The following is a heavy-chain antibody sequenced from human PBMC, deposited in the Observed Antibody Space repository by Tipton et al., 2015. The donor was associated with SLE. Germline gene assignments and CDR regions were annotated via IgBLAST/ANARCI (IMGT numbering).Heavy chain of an antibody. J-gene: IGHJ4*02. D-gene: IGHD3-22*01. CDR3: ARDSDYYDSSGFSSYYFDY. CDR1: GFTFSSYG. CDR2: IRYDGSNK. Sequence: GSLRLSCAASGFTFSSYGMHWVRQAPGKGLEWVAFIRYDGSNKYYADSVKGRFTISRDNSKNTLYLQMNSLRAEDTAVYYCARDSDYYDSSGFSSYYFDYWGQGTLVTVSS. V-gene: IGHV3-30*02.